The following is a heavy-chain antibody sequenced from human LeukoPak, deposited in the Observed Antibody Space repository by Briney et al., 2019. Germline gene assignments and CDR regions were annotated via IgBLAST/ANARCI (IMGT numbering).Heavy chain of an antibody. CDR1: GGSISSGDYY. V-gene: IGHV4-30-4*08. J-gene: IGHJ5*02. CDR2: ICYSGST. CDR3: ARVVVRCSSTSCYLKDNWFDP. D-gene: IGHD2-2*01. Sequence: SETLSLTCTVSGGSISSGDYYWSWIRQPPGKGLEWIGYICYSGSTYYNPSLKSRVTISVDTSKNQFSLKLSSVTAADTAVYYCARVVVRCSSTSCYLKDNWFDPWGQGTLVTVSS.